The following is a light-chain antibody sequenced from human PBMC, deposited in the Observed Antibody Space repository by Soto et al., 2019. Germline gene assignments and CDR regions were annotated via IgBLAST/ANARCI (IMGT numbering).Light chain of an antibody. Sequence: DIQMTQSPSSLSASVGDKVTITCRASQNVASYLNWYQQKLGTAPKVLIYATSTLKTGVPSRFSGSGSGTEFILTITSLQPEDFATYYCQQTYTTPLTFGGGTKVEIQ. CDR2: ATS. CDR1: QNVASY. V-gene: IGKV1-39*01. CDR3: QQTYTTPLT. J-gene: IGKJ4*01.